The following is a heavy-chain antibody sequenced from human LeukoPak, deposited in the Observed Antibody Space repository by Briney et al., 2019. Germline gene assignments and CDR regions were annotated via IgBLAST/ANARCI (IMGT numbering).Heavy chain of an antibody. J-gene: IGHJ4*02. CDR2: IYYSGST. CDR1: GGSISSSSYY. Sequence: PSETLSLTCTVSGGSISSSSYYWGWIRQPPGKGLEWIGSIYYSGSTYYNPSLKSRVTISVDTSKNQFSLKLSSVTAADTAVYYCARSYGGNSAAIDYWGQGTLVTVSS. CDR3: ARSYGGNSAAIDY. V-gene: IGHV4-39*01. D-gene: IGHD4-23*01.